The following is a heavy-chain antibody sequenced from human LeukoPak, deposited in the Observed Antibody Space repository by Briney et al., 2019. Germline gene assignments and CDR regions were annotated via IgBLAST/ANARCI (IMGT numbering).Heavy chain of an antibody. J-gene: IGHJ4*02. CDR2: ISSSGSTI. CDR3: ATSDIVATITSNTDY. Sequence: PGGSLRLSCAASGFTFSSYEMNWVRQAPGKGLEWVSYISSSGSTIYYADSVKGRFTISRDNAKNSLYLQMNSLRAEDTAVYYCATSDIVATITSNTDYWGQGTLVTVSS. D-gene: IGHD5-12*01. V-gene: IGHV3-48*03. CDR1: GFTFSSYE.